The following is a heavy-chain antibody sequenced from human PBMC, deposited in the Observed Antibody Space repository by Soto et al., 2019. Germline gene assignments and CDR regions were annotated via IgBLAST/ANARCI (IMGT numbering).Heavy chain of an antibody. V-gene: IGHV1-46*01. D-gene: IGHD2-21*02. J-gene: IGHJ4*02. Sequence: QVQLMQSGAEVKKPGASVKVSCKASGNTFTNYYIHWVRQAPGQGLEWMGTINPSGGHTTYPQKLLGRVTMTRDTSTSTLYMELTSLRSEDTAVYYCARGGHVVVVTAAFDYWGQGTLVTVSS. CDR2: INPSGGHT. CDR3: ARGGHVVVVTAAFDY. CDR1: GNTFTNYY.